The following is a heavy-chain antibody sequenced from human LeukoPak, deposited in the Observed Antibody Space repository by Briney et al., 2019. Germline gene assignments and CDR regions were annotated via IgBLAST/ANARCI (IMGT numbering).Heavy chain of an antibody. D-gene: IGHD2-2*01. CDR1: GFTFSSYW. J-gene: IGHJ6*02. V-gene: IGHV3-74*01. CDR2: INTDLSST. CDR3: ARVGYCSSGICYGMDV. Sequence: PGGSLRLSCAAAGFTFSSYWMHWVRQAPGKGLVWVSRINTDLSSTSYADSVKGRFTISRDNAKNTVYLQMNSLRVEDTAVHYCARVGYCSSGICYGMDVWGPGTTVSVSS.